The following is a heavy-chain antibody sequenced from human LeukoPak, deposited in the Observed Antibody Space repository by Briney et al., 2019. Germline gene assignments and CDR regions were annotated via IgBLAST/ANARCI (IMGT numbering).Heavy chain of an antibody. V-gene: IGHV1-69*13. CDR3: ARDRGGEYSSSSYIYAFDI. CDR2: IIPIFGTA. J-gene: IGHJ3*02. CDR1: GGTFSSYA. Sequence: SVKVSCKASGGTFSSYAISWVRQAPGQGLEWMGGIIPIFGTANYAQKFQGRVTITADESTSTAYMELSSLRSEDTAVYYCARDRGGEYSSSSYIYAFDIWGQGTMVTVSS. D-gene: IGHD6-6*01.